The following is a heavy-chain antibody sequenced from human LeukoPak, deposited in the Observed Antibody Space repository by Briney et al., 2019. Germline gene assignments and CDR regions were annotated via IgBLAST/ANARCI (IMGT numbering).Heavy chain of an antibody. J-gene: IGHJ6*03. CDR1: GGSISSSN. V-gene: IGHV4-59*01. Sequence: PSETLSLTCTVSGGSISSSNWSWIRQPPGKGLEWIGYISNSGSTNYNPSLKSRLTISVDMSKNQISLDLTSVTAGDTAVYYCARAQYDGFSSGYSGGYYYMDVWGKGTTVSVSS. CDR3: ARAQYDGFSSGYSGGYYYMDV. D-gene: IGHD3-3*01. CDR2: ISNSGST.